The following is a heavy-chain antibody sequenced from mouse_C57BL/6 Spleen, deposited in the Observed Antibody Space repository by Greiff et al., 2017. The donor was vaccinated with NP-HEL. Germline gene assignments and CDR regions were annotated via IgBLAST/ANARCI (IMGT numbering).Heavy chain of an antibody. D-gene: IGHD2-12*01. V-gene: IGHV1-80*01. CDR3: ARGEAYYSLYYAMDY. CDR2: IYPGDGDT. J-gene: IGHJ4*01. Sequence: VQLQQSGAELVKPGASVKISCKASGYAFSSYWMNWVKQRPGKGLEWIGQIYPGDGDTNYNGKFKGKATLTADKSSSTAYMQLSSLTSEDSAVYFCARGEAYYSLYYAMDYWGQGTSVTVSS. CDR1: GYAFSSYW.